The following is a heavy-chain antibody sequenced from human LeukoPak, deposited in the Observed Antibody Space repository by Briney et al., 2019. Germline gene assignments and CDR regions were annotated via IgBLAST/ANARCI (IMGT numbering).Heavy chain of an antibody. CDR1: GGSISSGDYY. CDR2: IYYSGST. J-gene: IGHJ4*02. Sequence: SSETLSLTCTVSGGSISSGDYYWGWIRQPPGKGLEWIGSIYYSGSTYYNPSLKSRVTISVDTSKNQFSLKLSSVTAADTAVYYCARNSLDCSSTSCYDYWGQGTLVTVSS. V-gene: IGHV4-39*01. CDR3: ARNSLDCSSTSCYDY. D-gene: IGHD2-2*01.